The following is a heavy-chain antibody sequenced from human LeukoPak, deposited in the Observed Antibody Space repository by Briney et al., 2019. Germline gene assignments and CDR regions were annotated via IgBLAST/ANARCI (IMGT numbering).Heavy chain of an antibody. J-gene: IGHJ4*02. Sequence: ASVKVSCKASGYTLTGYYMHWVRQAPGQGLEWMGWINPNSGVTNYAQKFQGRVTMTRDTSISTAYMELSRLRSDDTAVYYCAKEAVGCSGGSCYSAPGDYWSQGTLVTVSS. CDR1: GYTLTGYY. V-gene: IGHV1-2*02. CDR2: INPNSGVT. CDR3: AKEAVGCSGGSCYSAPGDY. D-gene: IGHD2-15*01.